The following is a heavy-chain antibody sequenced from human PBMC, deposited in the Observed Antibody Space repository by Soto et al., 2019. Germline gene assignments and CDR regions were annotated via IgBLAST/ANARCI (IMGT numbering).Heavy chain of an antibody. V-gene: IGHV3-33*01. CDR1: GFTFSSYG. D-gene: IGHD1-26*01. Sequence: QVQLVESGGGVVQPGRSLRLSCAASGFTFSSYGMHWVRQAPGKGLEWVAGIWYDGSNKYYADSVKGRFTISRDNSKNTLYMKMNSLGAEDTAVYYCARGRGATTSHYYPYGLDVWGQGTTVTVSS. J-gene: IGHJ6*02. CDR2: IWYDGSNK. CDR3: ARGRGATTSHYYPYGLDV.